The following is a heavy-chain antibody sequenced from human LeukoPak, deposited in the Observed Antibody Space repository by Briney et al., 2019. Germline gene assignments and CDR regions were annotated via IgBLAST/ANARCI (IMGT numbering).Heavy chain of an antibody. CDR1: GGSISSYY. Sequence: SETLSLTCIVSGGSISSYYWSWIRQPAGKGLEWIGRIYSSGSANYNPSLKSQVSMSVDTSKNQFSLELSSVTAADTAMYYCARNYYDTNGYYSGFDYWGQGTLVTVSS. CDR2: IYSSGSA. D-gene: IGHD3-22*01. CDR3: ARNYYDTNGYYSGFDY. V-gene: IGHV4-4*07. J-gene: IGHJ4*02.